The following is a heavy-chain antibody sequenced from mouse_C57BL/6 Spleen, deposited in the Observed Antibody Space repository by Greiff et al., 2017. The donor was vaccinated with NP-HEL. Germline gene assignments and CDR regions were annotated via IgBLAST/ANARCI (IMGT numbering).Heavy chain of an antibody. J-gene: IGHJ3*01. CDR2: IHPSDSDT. CDR3: AIDSSGYLFAY. CDR1: GYTFTSYW. V-gene: IGHV1-74*01. D-gene: IGHD3-2*02. Sequence: QVQLQQPGAELVKPGASVKVSCKASGYTFTSYWMHWVKQRPGQGLEWIGRIHPSDSDTNYNQKFKGKATLTVDKSSSTAYMQLSSLTAEDSAVYYCAIDSSGYLFAYWGQGTLVTVSA.